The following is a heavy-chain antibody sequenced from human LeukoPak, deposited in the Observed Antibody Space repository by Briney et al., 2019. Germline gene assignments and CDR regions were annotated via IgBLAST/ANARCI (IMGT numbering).Heavy chain of an antibody. Sequence: SVKVSCKASGGTFSSYAISWVRQAPGQGLEWMGGIIPIFGTANYAQKFQGRVTITADESTSTAYMELSSLRSEDTAVYYCARTDDSWPYYGMDVWAKGPRSPSP. CDR3: ARTDDSWPYYGMDV. V-gene: IGHV1-69*13. J-gene: IGHJ6*02. CDR1: GGTFSSYA. CDR2: IIPIFGTA. D-gene: IGHD1-1*01.